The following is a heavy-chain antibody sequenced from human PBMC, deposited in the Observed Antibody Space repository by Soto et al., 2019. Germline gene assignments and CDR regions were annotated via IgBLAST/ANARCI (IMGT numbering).Heavy chain of an antibody. CDR3: ARVPTSGRDYYYYGMDV. V-gene: IGHV4-4*07. D-gene: IGHD3-10*01. CDR2: IHTSGST. CDR1: GGSISSYY. Sequence: PSETLSLTCTVSGGSISSYYWSWIRQPAGKGLEWIGRIHTSGSTNYNPSLKSRVTMSVDTSKNQFSLKLSSVTAADTAVYYCARVPTSGRDYYYYGMDVWGQGXTVTVYS. J-gene: IGHJ6*02.